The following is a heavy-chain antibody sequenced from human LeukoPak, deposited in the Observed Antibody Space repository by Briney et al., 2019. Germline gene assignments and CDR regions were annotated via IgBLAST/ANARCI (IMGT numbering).Heavy chain of an antibody. V-gene: IGHV4-39*01. J-gene: IGHJ4*02. D-gene: IGHD3-22*01. CDR1: GGSISSSSHY. CDR3: ARAGYYDSSGYFDFDY. Sequence: SETLSLTCTVSGGSISSSSHYWGWTRQPPGKGLEWIGSIYYSGSTYYNPSLKSRVTISVDTSKNQFSLKLTSVTAADTAVYYCARAGYYDSSGYFDFDYWGQGTLVTVSS. CDR2: IYYSGST.